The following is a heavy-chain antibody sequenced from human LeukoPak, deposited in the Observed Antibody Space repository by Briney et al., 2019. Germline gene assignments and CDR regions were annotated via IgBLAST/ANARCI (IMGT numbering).Heavy chain of an antibody. CDR3: ARGMDEYDDALDY. CDR1: GDTLTTYG. D-gene: IGHD3-3*01. J-gene: IGHJ4*02. CDR2: ISAYNGNT. Sequence: GASVTVSCKASGDTLTTYGISWVRQAPGQGLEWMGWISAYNGNTNYAQKLQGRVTMTTDTSTSTAYMELRSLRSDDTAVYYCARGMDEYDDALDYWGQGTLVTVSS. V-gene: IGHV1-18*01.